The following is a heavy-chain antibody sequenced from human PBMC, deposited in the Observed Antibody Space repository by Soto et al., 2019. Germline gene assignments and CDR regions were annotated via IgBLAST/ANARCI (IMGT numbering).Heavy chain of an antibody. Sequence: PSETLSLTCTVPVGSISSYHWCWIRQPPGKGLEWIGYIYYSGSTNYNPSLKSRVTISVDTSKNQFSLKLSSVTAADTAVYYCARVYGDYLDYWGQGTLVTVS. V-gene: IGHV4-59*01. CDR1: VGSISSYH. CDR3: ARVYGDYLDY. J-gene: IGHJ4*02. D-gene: IGHD4-17*01. CDR2: IYYSGST.